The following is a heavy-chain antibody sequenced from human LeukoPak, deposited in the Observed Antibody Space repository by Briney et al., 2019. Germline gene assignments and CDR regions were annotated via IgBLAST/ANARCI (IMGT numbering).Heavy chain of an antibody. V-gene: IGHV3-7*01. J-gene: IGHJ4*02. Sequence: GGSLRLSCAASGFTFSSYWMGWVRQAPGKGLEWVANTKEDEGEKYYVDSVKGRFTISRDNAKNSVSLQMNSLRAEDTAVYYCVRAPPYFDYWGQGILVTVSS. CDR3: VRAPPYFDY. CDR2: TKEDEGEK. CDR1: GFTFSSYW.